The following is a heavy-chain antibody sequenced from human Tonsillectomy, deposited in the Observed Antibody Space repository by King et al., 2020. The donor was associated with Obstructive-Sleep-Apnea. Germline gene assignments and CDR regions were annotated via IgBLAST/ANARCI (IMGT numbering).Heavy chain of an antibody. CDR3: ARGSGDDLLIGYYFDY. V-gene: IGHV4-30-4*01. J-gene: IGHJ4*02. Sequence: HVQLQESGPGLVKPSQTLSLTCTVSGGSVSSGAYYWSWIRQPPGKGLEWIGYIYDSGSTYYNPSLKSRLTTSLDTSKNQFSLKLSSVTAADTAVYYCARGSGDDLLIGYYFDYWGQGTLVTVSS. D-gene: IGHD3-9*01. CDR1: GGSVSSGAYY. CDR2: IYDSGST.